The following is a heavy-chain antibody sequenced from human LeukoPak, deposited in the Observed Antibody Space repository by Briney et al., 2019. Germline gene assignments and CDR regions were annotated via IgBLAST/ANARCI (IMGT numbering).Heavy chain of an antibody. J-gene: IGHJ4*02. V-gene: IGHV4-39*01. Sequence: PSQTLSLTCTVSGGSISSGSYYWGWIRQPPGKGLEWIGSIYYSGSTYYNPSLKSRVTISVDTSKNQFSLKLSSVTAADTAVYYCARHGNGWLQSFDYWGQGTLVTVSS. CDR1: GGSISSGSYY. CDR2: IYYSGST. D-gene: IGHD5-24*01. CDR3: ARHGNGWLQSFDY.